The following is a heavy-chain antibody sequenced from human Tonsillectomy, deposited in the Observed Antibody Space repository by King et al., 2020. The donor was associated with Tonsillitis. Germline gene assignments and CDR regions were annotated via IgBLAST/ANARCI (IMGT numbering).Heavy chain of an antibody. V-gene: IGHV3-30*02. J-gene: IGHJ4*02. Sequence: VQLVESGGGVVQPGGSLRLSCAASGFTFRSYGMHWVRQAPGKGLEWVAFIRYDGSNKYYADSVKGRFTITRDNSKNTLFLQMNSLRVEDTAVYYCAICDDFCSGSYYTLLPGGPFDYWGQGTLVTVSS. CDR1: GFTFRSYG. D-gene: IGHD3-10*02. CDR3: AICDDFCSGSYYTLLPGGPFDY. CDR2: IRYDGSNK.